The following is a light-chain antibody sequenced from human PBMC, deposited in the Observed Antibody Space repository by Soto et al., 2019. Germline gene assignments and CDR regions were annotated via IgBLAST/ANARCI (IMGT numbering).Light chain of an antibody. V-gene: IGKV3D-15*01. CDR3: QQYTTSSWT. CDR2: GTS. J-gene: IGKJ1*01. CDR1: QSISSN. Sequence: ETVMTQSPATLSVSPGERAPLSCRASQSISSNLAWYQQKPGQAPRLLIYGTSSRATGIPDRFSGSGSGTDFTLTISRLEPEDFAVYYCQQYTTSSWTFGQGTKVDIK.